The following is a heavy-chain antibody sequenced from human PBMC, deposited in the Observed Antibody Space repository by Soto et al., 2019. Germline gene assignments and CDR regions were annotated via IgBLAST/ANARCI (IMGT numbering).Heavy chain of an antibody. D-gene: IGHD2-15*01. J-gene: IGHJ3*02. CDR2: INHSGST. CDR1: GGSFSGYY. Sequence: SETLSLTCAVYGGSFSGYYWSWIRQPPGKGLDWIGEINHSGSTNYNPSLKSRVTISVDTSKNQFSLKLSSVTAADTAVYYCARDVPAGGLAKTTQDDAFDIWGQGTMVTVSS. CDR3: ARDVPAGGLAKTTQDDAFDI. V-gene: IGHV4-34*01.